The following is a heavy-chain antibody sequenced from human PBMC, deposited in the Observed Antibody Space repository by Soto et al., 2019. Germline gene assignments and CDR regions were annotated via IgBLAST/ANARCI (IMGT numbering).Heavy chain of an antibody. CDR2: ISYEGSNK. V-gene: IGHV3-30*03. Sequence: QVQLVGSGGGVVQPGRSLRLSCAGSGVTFSSYGMHWVRQPPGKGLEWVAVISYEGSNKYYADSVKGRFTISRDNYKNTLHLQMNSLRVEDTAVSYCAQGTISFGGGMGVWGQGTTVIVSS. D-gene: IGHD2-15*01. CDR1: GVTFSSYG. CDR3: AQGTISFGGGMGV. J-gene: IGHJ6*02.